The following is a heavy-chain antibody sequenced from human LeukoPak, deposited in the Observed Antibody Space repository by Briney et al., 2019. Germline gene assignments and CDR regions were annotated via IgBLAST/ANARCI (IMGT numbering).Heavy chain of an antibody. CDR1: GGSINSRSYS. CDR3: ARYLDYGGNSRVFQH. D-gene: IGHD4-23*01. CDR2: INHGGST. Sequence: SETLSLTCSVSGGSINSRSYSWGWVRQPPGKGLEWIGEINHGGSTNYNPSLKSRVTISIDTSKNQFSLKLSSVTAADTAVYYCARYLDYGGNSRVFQHWGQGALVTVSS. V-gene: IGHV4-39*07. J-gene: IGHJ1*01.